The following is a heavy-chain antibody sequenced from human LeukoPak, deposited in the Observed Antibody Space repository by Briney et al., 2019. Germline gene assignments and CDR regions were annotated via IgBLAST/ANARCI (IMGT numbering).Heavy chain of an antibody. D-gene: IGHD5-18*01. CDR1: GFTFSDYW. CDR2: INSDGSRT. V-gene: IGHV3-74*01. J-gene: IGHJ4*02. CDR3: ARVITGSTYGQFDY. Sequence: GGTLRLSCTASGFTFSDYWMHWVRQAPGKGLVWVSRINSDGSRTNYADCVKGRFTISRDNAKNTVFLQMNSLRAEDAAVYYCARVITGSTYGQFDYWGQGALATVSS.